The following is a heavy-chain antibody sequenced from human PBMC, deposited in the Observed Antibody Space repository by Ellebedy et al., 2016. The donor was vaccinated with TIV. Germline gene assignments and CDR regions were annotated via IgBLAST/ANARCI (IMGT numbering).Heavy chain of an antibody. CDR3: AREIQQWLAPDY. J-gene: IGHJ4*02. V-gene: IGHV3-48*02. Sequence: PGGSLRLSCAASGFTFSSYAMNLIRQAPGTGLEWVSYIDSSSGTIYYADSVKGRFTISRENAKNSLYLQMNSLRDEDTALYYCAREIQQWLAPDYWGQGTLVTVSS. CDR2: IDSSSGTI. CDR1: GFTFSSYA. D-gene: IGHD6-19*01.